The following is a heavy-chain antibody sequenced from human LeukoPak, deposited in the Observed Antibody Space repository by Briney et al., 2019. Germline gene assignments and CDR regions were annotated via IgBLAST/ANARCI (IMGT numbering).Heavy chain of an antibody. CDR2: INPNSGGT. V-gene: IGHV1-2*02. Sequence: ASVKVSCKASGCTFTGYYMHWVRQAPGQGLEWMGWINPNSGGTNYAQKFQARVTMTRDTSISTAYMELSRLRPDDTAVYYCAVLWCGELLTPFDYWGQGTLVTVSS. CDR1: GCTFTGYY. D-gene: IGHD3-10*01. J-gene: IGHJ4*02. CDR3: AVLWCGELLTPFDY.